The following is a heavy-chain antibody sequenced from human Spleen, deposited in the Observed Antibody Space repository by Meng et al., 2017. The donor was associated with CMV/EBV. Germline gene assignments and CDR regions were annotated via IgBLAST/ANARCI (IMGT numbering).Heavy chain of an antibody. CDR1: GFTFNKFA. J-gene: IGHJ6*02. Sequence: GGSLRLSCSASGFTFNKFAMSWVRQAPGKGLEWVSCISGSGNNTYYADSAKGRFTISRDNFRNTLYLQMNSLRADDTALYYCAKDAKLSWFGDGYGMDVWGQGTTVTVSS. CDR3: AKDAKLSWFGDGYGMDV. CDR2: ISGSGNNT. D-gene: IGHD3-10*01. V-gene: IGHV3-23*01.